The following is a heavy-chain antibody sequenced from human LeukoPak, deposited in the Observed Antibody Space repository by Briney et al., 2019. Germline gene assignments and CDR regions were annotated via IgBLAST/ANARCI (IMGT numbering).Heavy chain of an antibody. CDR3: ARGGNYNFDY. CDR1: GASISSYY. D-gene: IGHD3-16*01. V-gene: IGHV4-59*01. J-gene: IGHJ4*02. CDR2: IGST. Sequence: SETLSLTCTVSGASISSYYWSWIRQPPGNGLEWIDIGSTNYNPSLESRVPISVDTSKNQFSLNLTSVTAADTAVYYCARGGNYNFDYWRQGTLVTVSS.